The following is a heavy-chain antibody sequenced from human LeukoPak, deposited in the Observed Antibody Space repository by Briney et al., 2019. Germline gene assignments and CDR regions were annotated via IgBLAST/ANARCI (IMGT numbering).Heavy chain of an antibody. CDR1: GYTLTELS. D-gene: IGHD5-18*01. CDR3: ATTGGYSYETRFDAFDI. CDR2: FDPEDGET. Sequence: ASVKVSCKVSGYTLTELSMHWVRQAPGKGLEWMGGFDPEDGETIYAQKFQGRVTMTEDTSTDTAYMELSSLRPEDTAVYYCATTGGYSYETRFDAFDIWGQGTMVTVSS. J-gene: IGHJ3*02. V-gene: IGHV1-24*01.